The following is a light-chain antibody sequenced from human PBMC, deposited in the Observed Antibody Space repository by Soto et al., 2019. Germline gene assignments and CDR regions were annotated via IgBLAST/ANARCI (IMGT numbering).Light chain of an antibody. CDR3: QQYGSSPRT. J-gene: IGKJ1*01. CDR2: AAS. CDR1: QSISNSY. Sequence: DIVLTQSPGTLSLSPGERATLSCRASQSISNSYLAWHQQKPGQAPRLLIYAASNRATGIPDRFSGSGSGTDFTLTINRLEPEDFAVYYCQQYGSSPRTFGQGTKVEIK. V-gene: IGKV3-20*01.